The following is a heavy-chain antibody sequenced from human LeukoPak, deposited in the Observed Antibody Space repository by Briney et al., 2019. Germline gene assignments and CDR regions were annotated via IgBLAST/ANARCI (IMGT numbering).Heavy chain of an antibody. CDR2: IYPGDSDT. D-gene: IGHD6-6*01. Sequence: GESLQISCQGSGYSFTSYWIGWVRQMPGKGLGWMGIIYPGDSDTRYSPSFQGQVTISADKSISTAYLQWSSLKASDTAMYYCARLRRIAARPGSPNWFDPWGQGTLVTVSS. J-gene: IGHJ5*02. CDR3: ARLRRIAARPGSPNWFDP. CDR1: GYSFTSYW. V-gene: IGHV5-51*01.